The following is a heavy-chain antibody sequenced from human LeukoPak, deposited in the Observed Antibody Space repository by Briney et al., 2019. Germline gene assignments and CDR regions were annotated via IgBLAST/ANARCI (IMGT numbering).Heavy chain of an antibody. Sequence: SETLSLTCAVSGGSISSTNWWSWVRQTPGKGLEWIGEIYHSGTTNYNPSLKSRVAISVDTSKSQFSLKLSSVTAADTAVYYCARAYSSSWYVDYWGQGTLVTVSS. CDR3: ARAYSSSWYVDY. D-gene: IGHD6-13*01. CDR1: GGSISSTNW. V-gene: IGHV4-4*02. J-gene: IGHJ4*02. CDR2: IYHSGTT.